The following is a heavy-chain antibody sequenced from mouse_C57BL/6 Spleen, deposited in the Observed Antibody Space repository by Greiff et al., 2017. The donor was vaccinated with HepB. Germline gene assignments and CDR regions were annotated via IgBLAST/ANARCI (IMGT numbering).Heavy chain of an antibody. J-gene: IGHJ3*01. Sequence: EVHLVESGGGLVKPGGSLKLSCAASGFTFSSYAMSWVRQTPEKRLEWVATISDGGSYTYYPDNVKGRFTISRDNAKNNLYLQMSQLKSEDTAMYYCARERDYGNYGVAYWGQGTLVTVSA. D-gene: IGHD2-1*01. CDR2: ISDGGSYT. V-gene: IGHV5-4*01. CDR3: ARERDYGNYGVAY. CDR1: GFTFSSYA.